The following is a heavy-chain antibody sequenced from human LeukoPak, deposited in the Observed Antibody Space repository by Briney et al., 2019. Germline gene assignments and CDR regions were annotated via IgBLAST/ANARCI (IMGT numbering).Heavy chain of an antibody. CDR1: GSIFTSYW. CDR2: IYPGDSDT. Sequence: GASLQISCKGSGSIFTSYWIGWVRQLPGKGLEWMGIIYPGDSDTRYSPSFQGQVTISADKSISTAYLQWSSLKASDTAMYYCASYSSGWYNGAFDYWGQGTLVTVSS. D-gene: IGHD6-19*01. J-gene: IGHJ4*02. V-gene: IGHV5-51*01. CDR3: ASYSSGWYNGAFDY.